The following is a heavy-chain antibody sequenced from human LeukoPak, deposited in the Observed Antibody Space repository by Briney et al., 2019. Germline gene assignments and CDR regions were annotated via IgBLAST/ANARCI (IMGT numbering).Heavy chain of an antibody. CDR1: GFTFSTNS. CDR3: ARLGATTSLDY. D-gene: IGHD1-26*01. CDR2: ISSTGGTI. Sequence: GGSLRLSCAASGFTFSTNSMNWVRQAPGKGLEWVSYISSTGGTIYYADSMKGRFTISRDNAKNSLYLQMNSLRAEDTAVYYCARLGATTSLDYWGQGTLVTVSS. J-gene: IGHJ4*02. V-gene: IGHV3-48*04.